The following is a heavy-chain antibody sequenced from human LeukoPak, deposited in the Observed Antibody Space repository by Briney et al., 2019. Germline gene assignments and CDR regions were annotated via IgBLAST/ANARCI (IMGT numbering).Heavy chain of an antibody. CDR2: ITPFFCTA. CDR3: ARGESLVFHYYFDY. J-gene: IGHJ4*02. Sequence: XVKVSCKASGGTFSSYAISWVRQAPGQGLEWMGGITPFFCTATYAQKFQGRVTITADESTSTAYMELSSLRSEDTAVYYCARGESLVFHYYFDYWGQGTLVTVSS. V-gene: IGHV1-69*13. D-gene: IGHD6-6*01. CDR1: GGTFSSYA.